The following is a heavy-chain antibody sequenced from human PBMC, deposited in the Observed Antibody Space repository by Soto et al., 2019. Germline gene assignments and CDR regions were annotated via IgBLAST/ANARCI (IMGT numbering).Heavy chain of an antibody. Sequence: QVQLVESGGGVVQPGRSLRLSCAASGFTFSSYAMHWVRQAPGKGLEWVAVISYDGSNKYYADSVKGRFTISRDNSKNALYLQTNSLRAEDTAVYYCARDLEIVLVPDDTKGGYFDLWGRGTLVTVSS. CDR3: ARDLEIVLVPDDTKGGYFDL. J-gene: IGHJ2*01. V-gene: IGHV3-30-3*01. CDR1: GFTFSSYA. CDR2: ISYDGSNK. D-gene: IGHD2-2*03.